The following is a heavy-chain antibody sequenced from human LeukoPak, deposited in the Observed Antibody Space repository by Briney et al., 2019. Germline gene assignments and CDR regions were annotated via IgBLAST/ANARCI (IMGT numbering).Heavy chain of an antibody. CDR1: GFTFSSYS. CDR3: ARDKNDRDPYYYYGMDV. J-gene: IGHJ6*02. Sequence: GGSLRLSCAASGFTFSSYSMNWVRQAPGKGLEWVSSISSSSSYIYYADSVKGRFTISRDNAKNSLYLQMNSLRAEDTAVYYCARDKNDRDPYYYYGMDVWGQGTTVTVSS. CDR2: ISSSSSYI. D-gene: IGHD3-22*01. V-gene: IGHV3-21*01.